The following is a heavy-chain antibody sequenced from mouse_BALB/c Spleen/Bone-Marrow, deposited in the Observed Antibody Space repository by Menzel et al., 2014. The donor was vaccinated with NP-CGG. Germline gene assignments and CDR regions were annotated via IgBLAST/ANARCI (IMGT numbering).Heavy chain of an antibody. CDR1: GYTFTSYW. V-gene: IGHV1S132*01. D-gene: IGHD3-2*01. CDR2: IFPGTGTT. J-gene: IGHJ2*01. Sequence: QVQLQQSGAELVKPGASVKLSCKTSGYTFTSYWIQWVKQRPGQGLGWIGEIFPGTGTTYYNEKFKGKATLTIDTSSSTAYMQLSSLTSEDSAVYFCVSRDSSGYVPDYWGQGTTLTVSS. CDR3: VSRDSSGYVPDY.